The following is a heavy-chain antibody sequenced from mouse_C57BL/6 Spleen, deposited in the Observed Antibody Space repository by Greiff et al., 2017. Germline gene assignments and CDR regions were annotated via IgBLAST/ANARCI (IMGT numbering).Heavy chain of an antibody. CDR1: GFTFSSYA. Sequence: EVQRVESGGGLVKPGGSLKLSCAASGFTFSSYAMSWVRQTPEKRLEWVATISDGGSYTYYPDNVKGRFTISRDNAKNNLYLQMSHLKSEDTAMYYCARDGGLPLYWYFDVWGTGTTVTVSS. J-gene: IGHJ1*03. D-gene: IGHD2-4*01. V-gene: IGHV5-4*01. CDR2: ISDGGSYT. CDR3: ARDGGLPLYWYFDV.